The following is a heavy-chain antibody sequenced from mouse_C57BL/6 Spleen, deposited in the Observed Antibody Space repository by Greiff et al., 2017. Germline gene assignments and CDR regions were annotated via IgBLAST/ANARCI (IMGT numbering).Heavy chain of an antibody. CDR2: IHPNSGST. V-gene: IGHV1-64*01. CDR1: GYTFTSYW. D-gene: IGHD1-1*01. CDR3: ARGEYNNSRAMDY. Sequence: VKLQQPGAELVKPGASVKLSCKASGYTFTSYWMHWVKQRPGQGLEWIGMIHPNSGSTNYNEKFKSKATLTVDKSSSTAYMQLSSLTSEDSAVYYCARGEYNNSRAMDYWGQGTSVTVSS. J-gene: IGHJ4*01.